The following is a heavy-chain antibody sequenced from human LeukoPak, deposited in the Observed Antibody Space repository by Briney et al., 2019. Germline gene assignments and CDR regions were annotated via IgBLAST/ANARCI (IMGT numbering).Heavy chain of an antibody. Sequence: PGGSLRLSCAASGFSFSRYGMKWVRQAPGKGLEWVSVLYSAGNTIYADSVKGRFTISRDNSKNTLYLQMNSLRADDTAFYYCAKSYSTGWYSHAGWGQGTLVTVSS. J-gene: IGHJ4*02. D-gene: IGHD6-19*01. V-gene: IGHV3-53*01. CDR2: LYSAGNT. CDR3: AKSYSTGWYSHAG. CDR1: GFSFSRYG.